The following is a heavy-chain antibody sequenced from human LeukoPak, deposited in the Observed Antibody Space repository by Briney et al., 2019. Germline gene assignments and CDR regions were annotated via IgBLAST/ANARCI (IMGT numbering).Heavy chain of an antibody. CDR2: MNPDSGDT. J-gene: IGHJ4*02. CDR1: GYTFTSYG. Sequence: ASVKVSCKASGYTFTSYGINWVRQATGHGLAWMGWMNPDSGDTAYAQKFQGRITMTRSTSITTAYMELSSLRSEDTAVYYCARGLGSYDSSELTWPMISFWGQGTQVTVSS. V-gene: IGHV1-8*02. D-gene: IGHD3-22*01. CDR3: ARGLGSYDSSELTWPMISF.